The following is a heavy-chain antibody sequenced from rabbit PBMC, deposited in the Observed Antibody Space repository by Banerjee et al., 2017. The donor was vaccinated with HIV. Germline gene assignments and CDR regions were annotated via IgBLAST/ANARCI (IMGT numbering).Heavy chain of an antibody. CDR3: ARDPIVDVGDDSSNL. V-gene: IGHV1S40*01. J-gene: IGHJ4*01. Sequence: QSLEESGGDLVKPGASLTLTCTASGFDLSSDYYMCWVRQAPGKGLEWIGCIYTDSSGKTYYATWAKGRFTISKTSSTTVTLQMTSLTAADTATYFCARDPIVDVGDDSSNLWGPGTLVTVS. D-gene: IGHD2-1*01. CDR2: IYTDSSGKT. CDR1: GFDLSSDYY.